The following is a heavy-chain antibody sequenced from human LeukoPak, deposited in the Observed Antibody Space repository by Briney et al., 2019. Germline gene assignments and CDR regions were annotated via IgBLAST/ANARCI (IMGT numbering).Heavy chain of an antibody. CDR2: ISYDGSNK. V-gene: IGHV3-30*18. CDR3: AKLAVAGSLGY. CDR1: GFTFSSYG. Sequence: GGSLRLSCAASGFTFSSYGMHWVRQAPGKGLEWVAVISYDGSNKYYADSVKGRFTISRDNSKNTLYLQMNSLRAEDTAVYYCAKLAVAGSLGYWGQGTLVTVSS. J-gene: IGHJ4*02. D-gene: IGHD6-19*01.